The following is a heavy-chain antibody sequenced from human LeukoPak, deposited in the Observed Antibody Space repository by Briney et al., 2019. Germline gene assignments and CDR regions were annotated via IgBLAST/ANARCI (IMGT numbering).Heavy chain of an antibody. D-gene: IGHD1-1*01. V-gene: IGHV3-48*01. CDR1: GFTFSRNS. CDR2: ISNSSSSI. CDR3: ARSDQLNFDY. Sequence: GGSLRLSCAASGFTFSRNSMNWVRQAPGKGLEWVSYISNSSSSIYYADSVRGRFTISRDNAKNSLYLQMNSLRAEDTAVYYCARSDQLNFDYWGQGILVTVSS. J-gene: IGHJ4*02.